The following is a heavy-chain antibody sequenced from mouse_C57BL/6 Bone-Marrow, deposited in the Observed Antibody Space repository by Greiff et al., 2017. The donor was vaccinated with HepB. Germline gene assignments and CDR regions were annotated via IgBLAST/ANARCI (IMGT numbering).Heavy chain of an antibody. J-gene: IGHJ4*01. CDR3: TRNLRSHYAMDY. CDR1: GFSFTSYA. D-gene: IGHD1-1*01. V-gene: IGHV2-9-1*01. CDR2: IWTGRGT. Sequence: QVQLKESGPGLVAPSQSLSITCTVSGFSFTSYAISWVRQPPGKGLEWLGVIWTGRGTNYNSALKSRLSISKDNSKSQVFLKMNSLQTDDTARYYCTRNLRSHYAMDYWGQGTSVTVSA.